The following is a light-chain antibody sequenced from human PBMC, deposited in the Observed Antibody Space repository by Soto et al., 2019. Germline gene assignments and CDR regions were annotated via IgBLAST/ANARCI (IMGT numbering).Light chain of an antibody. CDR2: GAS. V-gene: IGKV3-20*01. CDR1: QSVSSSN. J-gene: IGKJ4*01. CDR3: VQYGTSHEA. Sequence: EVVLTQSPGTLSLSPGERASLSCRASQSVSSSNLAWYQHKPGQAPRLLIYGASRRATGIPDRFRGSGSVAGFTVTISTLEPEEFAVYDRVQYGTSHEAFGGGTKGDIK.